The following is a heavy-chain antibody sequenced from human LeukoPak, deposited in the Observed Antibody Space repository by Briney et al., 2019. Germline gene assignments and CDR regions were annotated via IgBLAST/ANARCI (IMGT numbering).Heavy chain of an antibody. CDR3: AKDGYGDSDY. CDR1: GGSFSGYY. V-gene: IGHV4-34*01. D-gene: IGHD4-17*01. J-gene: IGHJ4*02. Sequence: SETLSLTCAAYGGSFSGYYWSWIRQPPGKGLEWIGEINHSGSTNYNPSLKSRVTISVDTSKNQFSLKLSSVTAEDTAVYYCAKDGYGDSDYWGQGTLVTVSS. CDR2: INHSGST.